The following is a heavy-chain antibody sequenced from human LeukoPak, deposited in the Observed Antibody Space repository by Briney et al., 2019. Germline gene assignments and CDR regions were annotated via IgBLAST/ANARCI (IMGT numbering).Heavy chain of an antibody. V-gene: IGHV1-69*05. CDR3: ARDHQYAELDIVVVPAAIWFDP. Sequence: ASVKVSCKTYGGTFSSYAIIWVRQAPGQGLEWMGGIIPILGTANYAQKFQGRVTMTRDTSISTAYMELSRLRSDDTAVYYCARDHQYAELDIVVVPAAIWFDPWGQGTLVTVSS. J-gene: IGHJ5*02. D-gene: IGHD2-2*01. CDR1: GGTFSSYA. CDR2: IIPILGTA.